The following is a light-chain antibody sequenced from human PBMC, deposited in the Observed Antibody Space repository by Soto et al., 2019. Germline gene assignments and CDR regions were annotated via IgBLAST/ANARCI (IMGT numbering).Light chain of an antibody. J-gene: IGKJ3*01. Sequence: DIQMTQSPSSLSASVGDRVPITCRASQNINTYLNWYQQKPGKAPKLLIFAASSLQSGVPSRFSGSGSRTDFTLTISSLQPEDFATYYCQQGSTAPFTFGPGTKVDIK. CDR2: AAS. CDR1: QNINTY. V-gene: IGKV1-39*01. CDR3: QQGSTAPFT.